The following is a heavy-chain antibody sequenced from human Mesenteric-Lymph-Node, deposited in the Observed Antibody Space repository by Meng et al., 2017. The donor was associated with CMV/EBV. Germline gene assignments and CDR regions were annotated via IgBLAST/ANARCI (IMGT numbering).Heavy chain of an antibody. D-gene: IGHD6-13*01. J-gene: IGHJ4*02. V-gene: IGHV4-39*07. Sequence: GSLRLSCTVSGGSISSTSYYWGWIRQPPGKGLEWIGSIYYSGSTYYNPSLKSRVTISVDTSKNQFSLKLSSVTAADTAVYYCARAKAAAVSNWGQGTLVTVSS. CDR3: ARAKAAAVSN. CDR1: GGSISSTSYY. CDR2: IYYSGST.